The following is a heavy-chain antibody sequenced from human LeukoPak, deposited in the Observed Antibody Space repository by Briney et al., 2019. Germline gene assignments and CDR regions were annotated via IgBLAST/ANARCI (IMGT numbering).Heavy chain of an antibody. CDR3: AREDEWELPGDY. D-gene: IGHD1-26*01. CDR1: GYTFTTYY. J-gene: IGHJ4*02. V-gene: IGHV1-2*02. Sequence: ASVKVSCKASGYTFTTYYMHWVRQAPGQGLEWMGWINPNSGGTNYAQKFQGRVTMTRDTSISTAYMELSRLRSDDTAVYYCAREDEWELPGDYWGQGTLVTVSS. CDR2: INPNSGGT.